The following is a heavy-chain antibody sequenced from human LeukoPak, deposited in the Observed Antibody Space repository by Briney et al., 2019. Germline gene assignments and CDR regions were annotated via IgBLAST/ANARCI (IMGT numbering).Heavy chain of an antibody. CDR1: GGSISSYY. CDR3: ARSWYDFWSGYYTLQNYYYYMDV. CDR2: IYYSGST. Sequence: PSETLSLTCTVSGGSISSYYWSWIRQPPGKGLEWMGYIYYSGSTNYNPSLKSRVTISVDTSKNQFSLKLSSVTAADTAVYYCARSWYDFWSGYYTLQNYYYYMDVWGKGTTVTVSS. V-gene: IGHV4-59*01. J-gene: IGHJ6*03. D-gene: IGHD3-3*01.